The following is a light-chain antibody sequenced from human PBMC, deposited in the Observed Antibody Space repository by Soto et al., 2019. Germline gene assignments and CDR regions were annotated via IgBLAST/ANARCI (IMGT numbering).Light chain of an antibody. CDR2: EVT. V-gene: IGLV2-8*01. CDR3: SSFASSNTWV. Sequence: QSALTQPPSASGSPGQSVTISCTGTSSDVGAYNYVSWYQQHAGKAPKLVIYEVTKRPSGVPDRCSGSKSANTASLTVSGLQAEDEADYYCSSFASSNTWVCGGGTKRPS. J-gene: IGLJ3*02. CDR1: SSDVGAYNY.